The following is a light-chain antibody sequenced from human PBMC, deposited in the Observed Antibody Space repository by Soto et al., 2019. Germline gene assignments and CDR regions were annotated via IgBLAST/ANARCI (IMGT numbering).Light chain of an antibody. Sequence: QSALTQPASVSASPGQSITISCSGTSGDVGSYNLVSWYQQHPGKAPKLLIYAVTKRPSGVSDRFSASKSDNTASLAISGLEAEDEADYYCCSYAGSSQMVFGGGTQLTVL. CDR2: AVT. CDR1: SGDVGSYNL. CDR3: CSYAGSSQMV. V-gene: IGLV2-23*02. J-gene: IGLJ3*02.